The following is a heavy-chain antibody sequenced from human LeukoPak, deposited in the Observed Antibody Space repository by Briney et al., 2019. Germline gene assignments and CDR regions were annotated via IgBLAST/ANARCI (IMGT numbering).Heavy chain of an antibody. J-gene: IGHJ3*02. CDR1: GYRFNAYW. D-gene: IGHD3-22*01. Sequence: GESLKISCKGSGYRFNAYWIAWVRQMPGKGLEWMGIIYPDDSDTRYSPSFQGQVTISADKSINTAYLQWSSLKASDTAMYYCARHFTPYYDSSGYPRAFDIWGQGTMVTVSS. CDR2: IYPDDSDT. V-gene: IGHV5-51*01. CDR3: ARHFTPYYDSSGYPRAFDI.